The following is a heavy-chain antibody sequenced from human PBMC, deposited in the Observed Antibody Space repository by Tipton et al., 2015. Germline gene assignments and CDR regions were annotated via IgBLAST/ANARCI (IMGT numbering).Heavy chain of an antibody. J-gene: IGHJ6*02. CDR1: EFAFTSYA. CDR3: TKEMVVTTSLRFPYYGMDV. V-gene: IGHV3-23*01. CDR2: ISHTGVQR. Sequence: SLRLSCAASEFAFTSYAMSWVRQTPGKGLEWVSLISHTGVQRLYADSVKGRFTISRDNSNNTVYLQMNDLRVEDTALYYCTKEMVVTTSLRFPYYGMDVWGQGTTVTVSS. D-gene: IGHD2-15*01.